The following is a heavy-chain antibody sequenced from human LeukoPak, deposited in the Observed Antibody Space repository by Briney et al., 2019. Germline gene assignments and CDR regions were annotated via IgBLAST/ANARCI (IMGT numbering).Heavy chain of an antibody. D-gene: IGHD3-10*01. CDR1: GFVFDAFS. V-gene: IGHV3-21*06. CDR3: ARDSSEVFLWPVFDH. Sequence: GGSLRLSCAASGFVFDAFSRNWVRQAPGKGLEWVASISGDSGQIFNADSVRGRFTISRDNAENSVYLEMQSLTVEDTAVYYCARDSSEVFLWPVFDHCCQGVLVTVSS. CDR2: ISGDSGQI. J-gene: IGHJ4*02.